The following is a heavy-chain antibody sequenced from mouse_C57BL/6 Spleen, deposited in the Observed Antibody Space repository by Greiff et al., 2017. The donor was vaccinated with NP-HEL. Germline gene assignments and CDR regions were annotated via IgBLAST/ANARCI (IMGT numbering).Heavy chain of an antibody. CDR1: GFSLTSYA. CDR3: ARRGYDGYYEWYFDV. CDR2: IWTGGGT. J-gene: IGHJ1*03. Sequence: VKLVESGPGLVAPSQSLSITCTVSGFSLTSYAISWVRQPPGKGLEWLGVIWTGGGTNYNSALKSRLSIIKDNSKSQVFLKMTSLQTDDTARYYCARRGYDGYYEWYFDVWGTGTTVTVSS. D-gene: IGHD2-3*01. V-gene: IGHV2-9-1*01.